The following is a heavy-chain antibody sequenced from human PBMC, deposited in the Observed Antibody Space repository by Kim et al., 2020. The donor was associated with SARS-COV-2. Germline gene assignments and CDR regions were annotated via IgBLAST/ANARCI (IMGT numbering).Heavy chain of an antibody. Sequence: KTKYSQKFQGSVTITRDTSANTAYMDLRILTLEDTAIYYCARDMNPTVYDYWGQGTLVTVSS. D-gene: IGHD4-4*01. CDR3: ARDMNPTVYDY. V-gene: IGHV1-3*01. J-gene: IGHJ4*02. CDR2: KT.